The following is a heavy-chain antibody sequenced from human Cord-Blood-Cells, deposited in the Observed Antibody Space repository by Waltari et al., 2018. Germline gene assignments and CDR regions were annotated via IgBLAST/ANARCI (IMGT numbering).Heavy chain of an antibody. Sequence: QVQLQESGPGLVKPSETLSLTCTVSGGSISSYYWSRIRPPAGKGLEWIGRIYTSGSTNYNPSLKSRVTMSVDTSKNQFSLKLSSVTAADTAVYYCARGITMVRGVTGWFDPWGQGTLVTVSS. CDR3: ARGITMVRGVTGWFDP. CDR1: GGSISSYY. J-gene: IGHJ5*02. V-gene: IGHV4-4*07. D-gene: IGHD3-10*01. CDR2: IYTSGST.